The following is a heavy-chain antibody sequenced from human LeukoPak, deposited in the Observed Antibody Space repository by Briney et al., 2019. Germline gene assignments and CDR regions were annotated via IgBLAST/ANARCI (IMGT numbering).Heavy chain of an antibody. CDR2: IDTDGTRT. V-gene: IGHV3-74*01. D-gene: IGHD3-9*01. Sequence: GGSLRLSCTASGFTFSNYWMHWVRQAPGKGLVWVSRIDTDGTRTYYADSVKGRFTISRDNAKNSLYLQMNSLRAEDTAVYYCARDILTGYGWFDPWGQGTLVTVSS. CDR1: GFTFSNYW. CDR3: ARDILTGYGWFDP. J-gene: IGHJ5*02.